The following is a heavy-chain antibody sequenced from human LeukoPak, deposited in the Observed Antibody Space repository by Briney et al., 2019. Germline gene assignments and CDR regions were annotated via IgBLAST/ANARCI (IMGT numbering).Heavy chain of an antibody. CDR2: IGRSSQYI. CDR1: GFTLSLYS. D-gene: IGHD3-3*01. V-gene: IGHV3-21*01. Sequence: GGSLRLSCTASGFTLSLYSMHWVRQAPGKGLEWVSSIGRSSQYIYYGDSVRGRFTISRDNAKNSLYLDMNSPRAEDTAVYYCARDASNIDFAPYFYYMDIWGKGTTVTVSS. J-gene: IGHJ6*03. CDR3: ARDASNIDFAPYFYYMDI.